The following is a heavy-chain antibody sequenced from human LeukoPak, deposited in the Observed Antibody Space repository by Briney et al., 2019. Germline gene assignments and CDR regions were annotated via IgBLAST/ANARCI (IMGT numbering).Heavy chain of an antibody. CDR3: ARVGYYYGSGLDY. CDR2: IYTSGST. V-gene: IGHV4-4*07. J-gene: IGHJ4*02. CDR1: GGSISSYY. Sequence: SETLSLTCTVSGGSISSYYWSWIRKPAGKGLEWIGRIYTSGSTNYNPSLKSRVTMSVDTSKNQFSLKLSSVTAADTAVYYCARVGYYYGSGLDYWGQGTLVTVSS. D-gene: IGHD3-10*01.